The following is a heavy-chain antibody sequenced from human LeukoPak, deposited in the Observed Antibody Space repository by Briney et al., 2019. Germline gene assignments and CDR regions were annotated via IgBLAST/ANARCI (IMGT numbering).Heavy chain of an antibody. CDR1: GFTFNIYE. J-gene: IGHJ4*02. D-gene: IGHD1-26*01. V-gene: IGHV3-48*03. CDR2: ISSSGRTT. CDR3: ARWGVGATGLDY. Sequence: GGSLRLSCVVSGFTFNIYEMNWVRQAPGKGLEWVSYISSSGRTTYYADSVKGRFTISRDNAKNSVYLQMNSLRVDDTGVYYCARWGVGATGLDYWGQGTLVTVSS.